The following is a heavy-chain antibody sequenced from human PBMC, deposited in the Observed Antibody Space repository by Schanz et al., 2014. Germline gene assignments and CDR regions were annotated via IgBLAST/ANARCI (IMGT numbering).Heavy chain of an antibody. V-gene: IGHV1-18*04. Sequence: QVQLVQSGAEVQKPGASVMLSCKTSGYSFNLFGVSWVRQAPGQGLEWMGWISAYNGNRNYAPKVQGRVTMTTDTSTSTAYMELRNLRSDNTAVYYCVRDGDERLVVIFGQWGQGTLVTVSS. CDR1: GYSFNLFG. CDR2: ISAYNGNR. J-gene: IGHJ4*02. D-gene: IGHD3-22*01. CDR3: VRDGDERLVVIFGQ.